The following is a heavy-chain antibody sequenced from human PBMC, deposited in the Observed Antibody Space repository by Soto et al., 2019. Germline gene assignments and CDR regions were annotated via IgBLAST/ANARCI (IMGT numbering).Heavy chain of an antibody. J-gene: IGHJ4*02. V-gene: IGHV3-30-3*01. CDR1: GFTFSSYT. CDR2: ISYNGGNK. Sequence: QVQLVESGGGVVQPGRSLRLSCAATGFTFSSYTMHWVRQSPRKGLEWVALISYNGGNKIYADSVKGRFTISRDNSENTLFLQMNSLRAEDTAVYYCAREPCDGYSENTFKDWGQGTLVTVSS. D-gene: IGHD2-21*01. CDR3: AREPCDGYSENTFKD.